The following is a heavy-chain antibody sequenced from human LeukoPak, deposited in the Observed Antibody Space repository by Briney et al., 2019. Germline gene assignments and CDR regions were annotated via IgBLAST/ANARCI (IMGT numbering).Heavy chain of an antibody. CDR3: ARGHKYYYGSGSPFGMGV. D-gene: IGHD3-10*01. J-gene: IGHJ6*02. V-gene: IGHV3-11*05. Sequence: PGGSLRLSCAASGFTFSDYYMSWIRQAPGEGLEWVSYISSSSSYTNYADSVKGRFTISRDNAKNSLYLQMNSLRAEDTAVYYCARGHKYYYGSGSPFGMGVWGQGTTVTVSS. CDR1: GFTFSDYY. CDR2: ISSSSSYT.